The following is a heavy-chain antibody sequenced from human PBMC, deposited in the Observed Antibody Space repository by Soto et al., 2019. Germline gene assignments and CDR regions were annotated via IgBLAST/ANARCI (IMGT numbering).Heavy chain of an antibody. CDR1: GFTFDDYA. V-gene: IGHV3-9*01. CDR2: ISWNSGSI. Sequence: EVQLVESGGGLVQPGRSLRLSCAASGFTFDDYAMHWVRQAPGKGLEWVSGISWNSGSIGYSDSVKGRFTISRDNAKNSLYLQMNSLRAEDTALYYCAKDGANYYDSSGTEGAFDYWGQGTLVTVSS. D-gene: IGHD3-22*01. CDR3: AKDGANYYDSSGTEGAFDY. J-gene: IGHJ4*02.